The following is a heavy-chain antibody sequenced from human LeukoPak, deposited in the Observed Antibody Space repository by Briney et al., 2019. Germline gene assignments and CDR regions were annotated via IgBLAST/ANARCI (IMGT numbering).Heavy chain of an antibody. CDR3: ARDPYQTTMVTVLFDY. V-gene: IGHV3-30-3*01. CDR2: ISYDGSNK. CDR1: GFTFSSYA. J-gene: IGHJ4*02. Sequence: PGGSLRLSCAASGFTFSSYAMHWVRQAPGKGLEWVAVISYDGSNKYYADSVKGRFTISRDNSKNTLYLQMNSLRAEDTAVYYCARDPYQTTMVTVLFDYWGQGTLVTVSS. D-gene: IGHD5-18*01.